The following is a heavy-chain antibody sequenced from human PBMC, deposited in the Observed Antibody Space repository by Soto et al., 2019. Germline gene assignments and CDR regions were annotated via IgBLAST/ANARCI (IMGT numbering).Heavy chain of an antibody. J-gene: IGHJ6*02. CDR1: GFTFSNAW. CDR3: VTSTKDLTDHYYLHGMDV. D-gene: IGHD3-10*01. Sequence: EVQLVESGGGLAKPGGSLRLSCAASGFTFSNAWMNWVRQGPGKGLEWVGRIKSKSDGGTTDYAAPVKGRFTISRDDSRKTLYQQMSSLKTEDTALYYCVTSTKDLTDHYYLHGMDVWGQGTTVTVSS. V-gene: IGHV3-15*07. CDR2: IKSKSDGGTT.